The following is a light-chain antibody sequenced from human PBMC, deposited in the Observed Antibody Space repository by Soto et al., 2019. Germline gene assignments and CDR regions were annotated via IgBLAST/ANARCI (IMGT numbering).Light chain of an antibody. J-gene: IGKJ4*01. V-gene: IGKV3-11*01. CDR2: GAS. CDR1: QSVNIY. Sequence: EVVLTQSPATLSLSPGERATLSCRASQSVNIYLAWYQQKPGQAPRLLIFGASSRATGIPARFSGSGSGTEFTLTISSLEPEDFAVYYCQQRSSCPLTFGGGTKVDIK. CDR3: QQRSSCPLT.